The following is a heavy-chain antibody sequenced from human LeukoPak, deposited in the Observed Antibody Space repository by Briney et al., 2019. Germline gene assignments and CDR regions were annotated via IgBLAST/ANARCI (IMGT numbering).Heavy chain of an antibody. D-gene: IGHD6-19*01. CDR3: ASAVAGTHYFDY. CDR2: IHLGDSDT. V-gene: IGHV5-51*01. CDR1: GYRFTNHW. J-gene: IGHJ4*02. Sequence: GESLKISCKDSGYRFTNHWIGWVRQMPGKGLEWMGIIHLGDSDTRYSPSFQGQVAISADKSINIAYLQWSSLRASDTAMYYCASAVAGTHYFDYWGQGTLVTVSS.